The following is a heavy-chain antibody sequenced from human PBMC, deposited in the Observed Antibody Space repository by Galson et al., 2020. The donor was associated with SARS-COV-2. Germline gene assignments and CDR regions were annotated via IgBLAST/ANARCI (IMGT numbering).Heavy chain of an antibody. V-gene: IGHV3-48*03. CDR1: GFTFSSCE. D-gene: IGHD4-17*01. CDR3: ASHYGGNWALDY. J-gene: IGHJ4*02. CDR2: ISSSAETI. Sequence: GESLKISCAASGFTFSSCEMNWVRQAPGKGLEWVAKISSSAETIFYADSVKGRFTISRDNAKNSLYLRMNSLRAEDTAVYYCASHYGGNWALDYWGQGTLVTVSS.